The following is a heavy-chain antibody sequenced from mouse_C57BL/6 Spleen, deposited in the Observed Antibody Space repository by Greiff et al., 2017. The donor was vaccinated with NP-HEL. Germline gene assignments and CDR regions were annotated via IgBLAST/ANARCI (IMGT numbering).Heavy chain of an antibody. V-gene: IGHV3-6*01. CDR1: GYSITSGYY. CDR3: AGDSLNYYGSSYGYFDF. J-gene: IGHJ1*01. CDR2: ISYDGSN. Sequence: VQLKESGPGLVKPSQSLSLTCSVTGYSITSGYYWNWIRQSPGNKLEWMGYISYDGSNNYNPSLKNRIPITRDTSINLFFLKLNSVTTEDTSTYYCAGDSLNYYGSSYGYFDFWGPGTSVTVSS. D-gene: IGHD1-1*01.